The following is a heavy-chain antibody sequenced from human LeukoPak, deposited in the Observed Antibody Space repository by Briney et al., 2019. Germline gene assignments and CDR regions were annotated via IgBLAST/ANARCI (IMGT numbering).Heavy chain of an antibody. CDR1: GFTFSSYG. CDR3: AKDGGVWFGESNDY. J-gene: IGHJ4*02. CDR2: ISGSGGST. V-gene: IGHV3-23*01. Sequence: GGTLRLSCAASGFTFSSYGMSWVRQAPGKGLEWVSAISGSGGSTYYADSVKGRFAISRDNFKNTLYLQMNSLRAEDTAVYYCAKDGGVWFGESNDYWGQGTLVTVSS. D-gene: IGHD3-10*01.